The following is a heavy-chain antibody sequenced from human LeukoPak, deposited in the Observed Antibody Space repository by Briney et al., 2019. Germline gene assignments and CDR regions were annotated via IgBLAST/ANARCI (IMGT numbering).Heavy chain of an antibody. J-gene: IGHJ6*02. V-gene: IGHV4-59*01. D-gene: IGHD3-16*01. CDR3: ARAPRGESDAASGFYGVDV. CDR1: GGSISTYY. CDR2: THYSGST. Sequence: PSETLSLTRTVSGGSISTYYWTWMRLPPGKGLEWMGLTHYSGSTNYYPSLRSRVTISVDRSKNQFSLKLNSVTAADTAVYFCARAPRGESDAASGFYGVDVWGQGTTVTVSS.